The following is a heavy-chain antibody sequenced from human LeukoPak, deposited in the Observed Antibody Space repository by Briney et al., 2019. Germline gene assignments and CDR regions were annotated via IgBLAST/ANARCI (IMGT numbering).Heavy chain of an antibody. CDR2: VSGSGDST. J-gene: IGHJ4*02. V-gene: IGHV3-23*01. CDR1: GITFSNYA. CDR3: AKGYSGSGGSSYFDY. Sequence: PGGSLRLSCAASGITFSNYAMSWVPEAPGKGLGWVSTVSGSGDSTSFAASVTGRFTISRDNSKNTLYLQMNSLRAEETAVYYCAKGYSGSGGSSYFDYWGQGTLVTVSS. D-gene: IGHD2-15*01.